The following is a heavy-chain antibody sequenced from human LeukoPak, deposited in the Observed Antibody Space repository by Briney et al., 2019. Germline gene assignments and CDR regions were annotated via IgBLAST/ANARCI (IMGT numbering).Heavy chain of an antibody. J-gene: IGHJ4*02. Sequence: PSETLSLTCTVSGGXISGYYCSWIRQPPGKGLEWIGEINHSGSTNYNPSLKSRVTMSVDTSKNQFSLKLSSVTAADTAVYYCARDLNWNDAYWGQGTLVTVSS. CDR3: ARDLNWNDAY. CDR2: INHSGST. D-gene: IGHD1-1*01. CDR1: GGXISGYY. V-gene: IGHV4-34*01.